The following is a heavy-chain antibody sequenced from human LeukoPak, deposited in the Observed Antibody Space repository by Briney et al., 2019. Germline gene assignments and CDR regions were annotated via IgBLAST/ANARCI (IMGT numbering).Heavy chain of an antibody. J-gene: IGHJ4*02. CDR2: VRNDGSDK. CDR1: GFTFSSYG. Sequence: GGSLRLSCAASGFTFSSYGMHWVRQAPGKGLEWVTLVRNDGSDKYYADSVKGRFTISRDNSKNTLYLQMNSLRPEDTAMYYCAKHYYGSGSQKYYFDYWGQGTLVTVSS. V-gene: IGHV3-30*02. CDR3: AKHYYGSGSQKYYFDY. D-gene: IGHD3-10*01.